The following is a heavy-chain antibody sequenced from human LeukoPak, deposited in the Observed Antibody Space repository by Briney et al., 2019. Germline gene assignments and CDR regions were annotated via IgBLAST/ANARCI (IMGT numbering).Heavy chain of an antibody. D-gene: IGHD1-26*01. CDR1: AYTFTGYY. CDR3: ARYSGCHPAAFDI. J-gene: IGHJ3*02. Sequence: ASVKVSCKASAYTFTGYYMHWVRQAPGQGLEWMGWINPNSAGTNYAQKFQDRVTMTRDTSTSTAYMELSRLRSDDTAVYYCARYSGCHPAAFDIWGRGTMVTVSS. V-gene: IGHV1-2*02. CDR2: INPNSAGT.